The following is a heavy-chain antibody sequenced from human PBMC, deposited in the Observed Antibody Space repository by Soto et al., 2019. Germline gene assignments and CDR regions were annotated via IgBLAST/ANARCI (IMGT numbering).Heavy chain of an antibody. J-gene: IGHJ5*02. CDR1: GGSISRGGYS. D-gene: IGHD6-13*01. CDR3: ARVRLQQLDLNWFDP. Sequence: LSLTCAVSGGSISRGGYSWSWIRQPPGKGLKWIGYIYHSGSTYYNPSLKSRVTISVDRSKNQFSLKLSSVTAADTAVYYCARVRLQQLDLNWFDPWGQGTLVTVSS. V-gene: IGHV4-30-2*01. CDR2: IYHSGST.